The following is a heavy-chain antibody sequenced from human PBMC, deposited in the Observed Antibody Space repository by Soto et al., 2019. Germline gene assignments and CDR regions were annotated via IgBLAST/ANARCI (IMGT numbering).Heavy chain of an antibody. V-gene: IGHV6-1*01. CDR3: ARGEQYSGRIFDY. Sequence: QVQLQQSGPGLVKPSQTLSLTCAITGDSVSSNSAGWSWVRQSPSRGLEWLGRTYYRSQWYYEYAVSVRGRITINPDTSKNQFALQLNSVTPEDTAGYCCARGEQYSGRIFDYWGQGTLVTVSS. CDR2: TYYRSQWYY. CDR1: GDSVSSNSAG. J-gene: IGHJ4*01. D-gene: IGHD1-26*01.